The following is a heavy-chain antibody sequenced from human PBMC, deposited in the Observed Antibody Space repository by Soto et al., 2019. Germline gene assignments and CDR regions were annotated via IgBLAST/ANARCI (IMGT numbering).Heavy chain of an antibody. CDR2: IYYSGST. D-gene: IGHD5-18*01. J-gene: IGHJ5*02. CDR1: GGSISSSSYY. Sequence: SETLSLTCTVSGGSISSSSYYWCWIRQPPGKGLEWIGSIYYSGSTYYNPSLKSRVTISVDTSKNQFSLKLSSVTAADTAVYYCARHKGGYSYGTSGWFDPWGQGTLVTVSS. V-gene: IGHV4-39*01. CDR3: ARHKGGYSYGTSGWFDP.